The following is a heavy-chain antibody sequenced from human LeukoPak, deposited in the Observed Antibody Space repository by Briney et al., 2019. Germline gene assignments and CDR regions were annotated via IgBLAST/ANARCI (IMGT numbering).Heavy chain of an antibody. CDR2: INPNSGGT. CDR3: ARDSGSGSYSPTYYYYYMDV. D-gene: IGHD3-10*01. CDR1: GYTFTGYY. V-gene: IGHV1-2*02. J-gene: IGHJ6*03. Sequence: ASVKVSCKASGYTFTGYYMHWVRQAPGQGLEWMGWINPNSGGTNYAQKFQGRATMTRDTSISTAYMELSRLRSDDTAVYYCARDSGSGSYSPTYYYYYMDVWGKGTTVTVSS.